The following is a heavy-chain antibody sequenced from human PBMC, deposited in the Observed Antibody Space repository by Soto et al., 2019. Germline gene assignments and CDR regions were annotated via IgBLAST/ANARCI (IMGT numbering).Heavy chain of an antibody. D-gene: IGHD5-18*01. Sequence: GGSLRLSCAASGFTFSSYSMNWVRQAPGKGLEWVSYISSSSSTIYYADSVKGRFTISRDNAKNSLYLQMNSLRDEDTAVYYCARDGGGYSYGWVCFDYWGQGTLVTVSS. V-gene: IGHV3-48*02. CDR3: ARDGGGYSYGWVCFDY. CDR2: ISSSSSTI. CDR1: GFTFSSYS. J-gene: IGHJ4*02.